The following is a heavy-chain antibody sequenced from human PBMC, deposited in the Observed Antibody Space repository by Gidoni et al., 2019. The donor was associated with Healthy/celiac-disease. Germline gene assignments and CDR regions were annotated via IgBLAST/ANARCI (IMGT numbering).Heavy chain of an antibody. J-gene: IGHJ4*02. D-gene: IGHD3-3*01. CDR1: GGSISSGGYS. CDR2: IYHSGST. V-gene: IGHV4-30-2*01. CDR3: ASEYYDFWSGYYGN. Sequence: QLQLQESGSGLVKPSQTLSLTCAVSGGSISSGGYSWSWIRQPPGKGLEWIGYIYHSGSTYYNPSLKSRVTISVDRSKNQFSLKLSSVTAADTAVYYCASEYYDFWSGYYGNWGQGTLVTVSS.